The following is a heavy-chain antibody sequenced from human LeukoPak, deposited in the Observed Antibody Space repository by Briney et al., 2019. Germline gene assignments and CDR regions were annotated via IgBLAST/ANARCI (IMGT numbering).Heavy chain of an antibody. J-gene: IGHJ6*03. V-gene: IGHV1-2*02. CDR3: ARDNIVVVPAAIRQKYYYYMDV. Sequence: ASVKVSCKASGYTFTGYYMHWVRQAPGQGLEWMGWINPNSGGTNYAQTFQGRVTMTRDTSISTAYMELSRLRSDDTAVYYCARDNIVVVPAAIRQKYYYYMDVWAKGTTVTISS. CDR2: INPNSGGT. CDR1: GYTFTGYY. D-gene: IGHD2-2*02.